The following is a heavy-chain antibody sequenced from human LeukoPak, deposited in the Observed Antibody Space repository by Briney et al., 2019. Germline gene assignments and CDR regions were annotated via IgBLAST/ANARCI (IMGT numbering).Heavy chain of an antibody. V-gene: IGHV3-9*01. D-gene: IGHD3-9*01. CDR2: ISWNSGSI. J-gene: IGHJ4*02. CDR1: GFTFDDYA. Sequence: GRSLRLSCAASGFTFDDYAMHWVRQAPGKGLEWVSGISWNSGSIGYADSVKGRFTISRDNAKNSLYLQMNSLRAEDTALYYCAKDEAYYDILTGNSAMDYWGQGTPVTVSS. CDR3: AKDEAYYDILTGNSAMDY.